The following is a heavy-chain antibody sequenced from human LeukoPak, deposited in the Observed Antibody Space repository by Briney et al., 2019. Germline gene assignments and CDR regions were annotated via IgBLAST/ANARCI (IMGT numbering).Heavy chain of an antibody. Sequence: GGSLRLSCAASGFTLSSYTLNWVRQAPGKGLEWVANIKQDGSEKYYVDSVKGRFTISRDNAKNSLYLQMNSLRAEDTAVYYCARATIGAGSSGSWGQGTLVTVSS. V-gene: IGHV3-7*01. CDR3: ARATIGAGSSGS. D-gene: IGHD6-19*01. J-gene: IGHJ5*02. CDR1: GFTLSSYT. CDR2: IKQDGSEK.